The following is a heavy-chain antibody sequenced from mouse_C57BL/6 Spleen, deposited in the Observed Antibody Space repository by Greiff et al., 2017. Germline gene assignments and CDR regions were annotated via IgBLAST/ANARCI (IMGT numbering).Heavy chain of an antibody. CDR3: AREWTITTAPAYFDY. Sequence: VQLQQPGAELVKPGASVKLSCKASGYTFTSYWMHWVKQRPGQGLVWIGMIHPNSGSTNYNEKFKSKATLTVDTSSRSAYMQLSSLTSEDSAFYYCAREWTITTAPAYFDYWGQGTTLTVSS. V-gene: IGHV1-64*01. D-gene: IGHD1-1*01. J-gene: IGHJ2*01. CDR1: GYTFTSYW. CDR2: IHPNSGST.